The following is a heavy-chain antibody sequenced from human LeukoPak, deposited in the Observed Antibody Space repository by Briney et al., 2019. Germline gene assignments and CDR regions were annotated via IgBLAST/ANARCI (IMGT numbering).Heavy chain of an antibody. CDR3: ARGFSYSGYDYFDY. CDR1: GFTFSSYA. D-gene: IGHD5-12*01. V-gene: IGHV3-23*01. CDR2: ISGSGGST. J-gene: IGHJ4*02. Sequence: GGSLRLSCAASGFTFSSYAMSWVRQAPGKGLEWLSAISGSGGSTYYADSAKGRFTISRDNSKNTLYLQMNSLRAEDTAVYYCARGFSYSGYDYFDYWGQGTLVTVSS.